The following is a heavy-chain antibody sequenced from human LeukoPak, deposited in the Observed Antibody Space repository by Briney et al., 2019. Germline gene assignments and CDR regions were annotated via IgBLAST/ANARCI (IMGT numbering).Heavy chain of an antibody. CDR2: ITGSGGST. CDR3: AKNRDRDSRTADY. J-gene: IGHJ4*02. CDR1: GFTFSNYA. Sequence: PGGSLRLSCAASGFTFSNYAMSWVRQAPGMGLEWVSVITGSGGSTYYADSVKGRFAISRDNSKNTVFLQMNNLRAEDMAVYFCAKNRDRDSRTADYWGQGTLVTVSS. V-gene: IGHV3-23*01.